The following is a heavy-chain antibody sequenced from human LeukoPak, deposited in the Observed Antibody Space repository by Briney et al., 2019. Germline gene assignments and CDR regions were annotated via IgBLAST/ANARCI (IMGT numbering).Heavy chain of an antibody. Sequence: SETLSLTCAVYGGSFSGYYWSWIRQPPGKGLEWIGEINHSGSTNYNPFLKSRVTISVDTSKNQFSLKLSSVTAADTAVYYCARRRVLRKYYFDYWGQGTLVTVSS. J-gene: IGHJ4*02. V-gene: IGHV4-34*01. CDR2: INHSGST. CDR3: ARRRVLRKYYFDY. D-gene: IGHD3-3*01. CDR1: GGSFSGYY.